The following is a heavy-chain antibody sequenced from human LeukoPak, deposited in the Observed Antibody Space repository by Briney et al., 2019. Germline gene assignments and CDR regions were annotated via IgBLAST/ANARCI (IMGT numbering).Heavy chain of an antibody. V-gene: IGHV3-7*01. CDR2: IKLDGSDK. J-gene: IGHJ4*02. CDR3: ARVGQWLPDY. Sequence: PGGSLRLSCAASGFTFSGYAMNWVRQAPGKGLEWVANIKLDGSDKYYVDSVKGRFTISRDNAKNSVYLQMNSLRAEDTAVYYCARVGQWLPDYWGQGTLVTVSS. D-gene: IGHD6-19*01. CDR1: GFTFSGYA.